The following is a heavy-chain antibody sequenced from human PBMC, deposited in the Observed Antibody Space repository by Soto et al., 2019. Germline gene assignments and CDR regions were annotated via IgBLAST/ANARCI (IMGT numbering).Heavy chain of an antibody. CDR1: GFTFSSYS. Sequence: LRLSCAASGFTFSSYSMNWVRQAPGKGLEWVSYISSSSSTIYYADSVKGRFTISRDNAKNSLYLQMNSLRDEDTTVYYCARDMPPRYYDFWSGLRDGYYYYGMDVWGQGTTVTVSS. J-gene: IGHJ6*02. CDR3: ARDMPPRYYDFWSGLRDGYYYYGMDV. D-gene: IGHD3-3*01. V-gene: IGHV3-48*02. CDR2: ISSSSSTI.